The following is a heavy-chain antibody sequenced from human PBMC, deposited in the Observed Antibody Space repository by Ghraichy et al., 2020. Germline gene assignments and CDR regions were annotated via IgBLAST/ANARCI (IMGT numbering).Heavy chain of an antibody. D-gene: IGHD6-6*01. CDR2: LNTDGSTT. V-gene: IGHV3-74*01. Sequence: SCAASGFTVSSYWMHWVRQAPGKGLVWVSRLNTDGSTTGYADSVKGRFTISRDNAKNTLYLQMNSLRAEDTAVYYCARAQSSYSSSSFLNYWGQGTLVTVSS. CDR1: GFTVSSYW. J-gene: IGHJ4*02. CDR3: ARAQSSYSSSSFLNY.